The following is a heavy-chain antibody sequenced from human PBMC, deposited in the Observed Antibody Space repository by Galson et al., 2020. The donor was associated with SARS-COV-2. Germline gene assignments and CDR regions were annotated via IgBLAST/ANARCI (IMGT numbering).Heavy chain of an antibody. CDR3: AKDPYLDSSSARLDC. CDR2: ISGSGSNT. D-gene: IGHD2-2*01. CDR1: GFTFDTYA. Sequence: GESLKISCAASGFTFDTYAMSWVRQAPGKGLEWVSTISGSGSNTYYADSVKGRLTISRDNAKSIVYLHLDSLRVDDTAVYYCAKDPYLDSSSARLDCGGSGTLVTVSS. V-gene: IGHV3-23*01. J-gene: IGHJ4*02.